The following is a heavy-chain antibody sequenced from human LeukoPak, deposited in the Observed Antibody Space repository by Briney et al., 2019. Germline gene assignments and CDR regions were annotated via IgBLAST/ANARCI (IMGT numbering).Heavy chain of an antibody. V-gene: IGHV3-11*01. Sequence: GGSLRLSCAASGFTFSDYYMSWIRQAPGKGLEWVSYISSSASTIYYADSVKGRFTISRDDAKNSLYLQMNSLRAEDTAVYYCARDRLVYSGYDLWGQGTLVTVSS. CDR3: ARDRLVYSGYDL. CDR2: ISSSASTI. J-gene: IGHJ4*02. D-gene: IGHD5-12*01. CDR1: GFTFSDYY.